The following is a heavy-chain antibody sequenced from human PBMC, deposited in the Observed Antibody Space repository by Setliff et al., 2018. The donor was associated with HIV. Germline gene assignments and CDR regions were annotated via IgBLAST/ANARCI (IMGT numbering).Heavy chain of an antibody. CDR3: ARTGYSSGWYYYYGMDV. D-gene: IGHD6-19*01. Sequence: ASVKVSCKASGYTFTGYYMHWVRQAPGQGLEWMGWINPNSGGTNYAQKFQGRVTMTRDTSISTDYMELSRLRSDDTAVYYCARTGYSSGWYYYYGMDVWGQGTTVTVS. CDR2: INPNSGGT. J-gene: IGHJ6*02. V-gene: IGHV1-2*02. CDR1: GYTFTGYY.